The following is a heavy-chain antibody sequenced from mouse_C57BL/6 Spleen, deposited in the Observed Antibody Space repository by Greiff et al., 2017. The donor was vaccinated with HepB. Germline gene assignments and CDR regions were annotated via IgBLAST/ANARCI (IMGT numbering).Heavy chain of an antibody. CDR3: ARDRNSLCDY. CDR2: IYPGSGNT. Sequence: QVQLQQSGPELVKPGASVKISCKASGYSFTSYYIHWVKQRPGQGLAWIGWIYPGSGNTKYKEKLKGKATLTADTSSSTAYMQLSSRTSEDSAVYYCARDRNSLCDYWGQGSTLTGSA. J-gene: IGHJ2*01. D-gene: IGHD6-1*01. CDR1: GYSFTSYY. V-gene: IGHV1-66*01.